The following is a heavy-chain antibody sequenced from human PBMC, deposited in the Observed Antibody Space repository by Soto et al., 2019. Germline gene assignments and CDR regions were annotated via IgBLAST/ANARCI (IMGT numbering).Heavy chain of an antibody. CDR1: GGTFGIYA. CDR3: AGVPRHMLYGPTRNGMDV. CDR2: IIPAFGTT. J-gene: IGHJ6*02. D-gene: IGHD2-8*01. V-gene: IGHV1-69*01. Sequence: QVQLVQSGAAVSKPGSSVKVSCKASGGTFGIYAIGWVRQAPGQGLEWMGGIIPAFGTTKNAQKFQARVDMSAEESTNTVYLERRGPRFDYTAVYYCAGVPRHMLYGPTRNGMDVWGQATTLSVSS.